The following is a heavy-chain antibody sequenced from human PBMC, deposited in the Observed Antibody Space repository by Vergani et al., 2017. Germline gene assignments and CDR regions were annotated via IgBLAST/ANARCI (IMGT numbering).Heavy chain of an antibody. V-gene: IGHV1-2*02. Sequence: QVQLVQSGAEVKKPGASVKVSCKASGYTFTGYYMHWVRQAPGQGLEWMGWINPNSGGTNYAQKFQGRVNMTRDTSISTAYMELSRLSSDDTAVYYCARERYCSSTSCYRGGEYFQHWGQGTLVTVSS. CDR2: INPNSGGT. J-gene: IGHJ1*01. D-gene: IGHD2-2*01. CDR1: GYTFTGYY. CDR3: ARERYCSSTSCYRGGEYFQH.